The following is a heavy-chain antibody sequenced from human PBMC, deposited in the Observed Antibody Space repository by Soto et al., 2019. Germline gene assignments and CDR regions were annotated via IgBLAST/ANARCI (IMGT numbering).Heavy chain of an antibody. V-gene: IGHV3-15*01. CDR1: VFSCSDAW. Sequence: RRSLRLSCLASVFSCSDAWMNWVRQAPGKGPEWIGRIKSKSDGGTADYAAPLIGRSTISRDDSKSTLYLQMSSLTIEDTGVYYCSAGPRWGQGTLVTVSS. CDR3: SAGPR. CDR2: IKSKSDGGTA. J-gene: IGHJ4*02.